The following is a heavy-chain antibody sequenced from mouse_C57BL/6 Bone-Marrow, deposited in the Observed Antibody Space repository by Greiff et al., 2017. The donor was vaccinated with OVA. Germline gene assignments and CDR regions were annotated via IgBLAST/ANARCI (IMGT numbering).Heavy chain of an antibody. J-gene: IGHJ2*01. CDR2: IDPSDSYT. V-gene: IGHV1-69*01. CDR3: ASGGLRPYDFDY. Sequence: QVQLQQPGAELVMPGASVKLSCKASGYTFTSYWMHWVKQRPGQGLEWIGEIDPSDSYTNYNQKFKGKSTLTVDKSSSTAYMQLISLTSDDSAVYYCASGGLRPYDFDYWGQGTTLTVSS. CDR1: GYTFTSYW. D-gene: IGHD2-4*01.